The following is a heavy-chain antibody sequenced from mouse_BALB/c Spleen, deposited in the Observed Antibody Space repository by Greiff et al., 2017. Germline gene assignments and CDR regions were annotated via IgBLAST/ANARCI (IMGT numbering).Heavy chain of an antibody. CDR1: GYTFTSYW. J-gene: IGHJ2*01. Sequence: QVQLKQSGAELARPGASVKLSCKASGYTFTSYWMQWVKQRPGQGLEWIGAIYPGDGDTRYTQKFKGKATLTADKSSSTAYMQLSSLASEDSAVYYCARRGDGEGDYWGQGTTLTVSS. CDR3: ARRGDGEGDY. CDR2: IYPGDGDT. D-gene: IGHD1-1*01. V-gene: IGHV1-87*01.